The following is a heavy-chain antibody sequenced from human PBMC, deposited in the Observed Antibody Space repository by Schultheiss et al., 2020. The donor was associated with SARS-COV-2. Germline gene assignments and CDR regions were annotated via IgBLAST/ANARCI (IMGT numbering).Heavy chain of an antibody. V-gene: IGHV3-23*01. CDR1: GFTFSSYA. CDR2: ISGSGGST. D-gene: IGHD3-22*01. Sequence: GGSLRLSCAASGFTFSSYAMSWVRQAPGKGLEWVSAISGSGGSTYYADSVKGRFTISRDNSKNTLYLQMNSLRAEDTAVYYCAKRPYKNYYDSSGGFSYFDLWGRGTLVTV. CDR3: AKRPYKNYYDSSGGFSYFDL. J-gene: IGHJ2*01.